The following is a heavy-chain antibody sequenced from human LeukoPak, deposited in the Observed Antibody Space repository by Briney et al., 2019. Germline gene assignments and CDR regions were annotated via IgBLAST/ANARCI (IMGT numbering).Heavy chain of an antibody. CDR3: AREEYCSSTSCQRRGAFDI. CDR1: GFTFSSYG. V-gene: IGHV3-33*01. J-gene: IGHJ3*02. D-gene: IGHD2-2*01. Sequence: GGSLRLSCAASGFTFSSYGMHWVRQAPGKGLEWVAVIWYDGSNKYYADSVKGRFTISRDNSKNTLYLQMNSLRAEDTAVYYCAREEYCSSTSCQRRGAFDIWGQGTMVTVSS. CDR2: IWYDGSNK.